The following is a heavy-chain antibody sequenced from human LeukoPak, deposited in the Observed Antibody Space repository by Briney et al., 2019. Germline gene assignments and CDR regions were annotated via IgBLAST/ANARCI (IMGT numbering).Heavy chain of an antibody. Sequence: GASVKVSCKASGYTFTSYGISWVRQAPGQGLEWMGWISAYNGNTNYAQKLQGRVTMTTDTSTSTACMELRSLRSDDTAVYYCARDGLWFGELQDAFDIWGQGTMVTVSS. CDR2: ISAYNGNT. J-gene: IGHJ3*02. CDR3: ARDGLWFGELQDAFDI. CDR1: GYTFTSYG. D-gene: IGHD3-10*01. V-gene: IGHV1-18*01.